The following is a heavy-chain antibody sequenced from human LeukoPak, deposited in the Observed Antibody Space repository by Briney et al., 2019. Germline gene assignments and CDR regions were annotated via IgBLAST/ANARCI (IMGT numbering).Heavy chain of an antibody. D-gene: IGHD5-12*01. CDR3: ARDRSGYVFDY. CDR1: GFTFSSYS. J-gene: IGHJ4*02. CDR2: ISSSSSTI. V-gene: IGHV3-48*01. Sequence: PGGSLRLSCAASGFTFSSYSMNWVRQAPGKGLEWVSYISSSSSTIYYADSVKGRFTISRDNAKNSLYLQMNSLRAEDTAVYYCARDRSGYVFDYWGQGTLVTVSS.